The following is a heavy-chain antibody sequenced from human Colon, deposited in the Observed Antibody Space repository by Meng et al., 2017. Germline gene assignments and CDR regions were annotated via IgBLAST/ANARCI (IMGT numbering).Heavy chain of an antibody. CDR1: GGSISSGNYY. Sequence: VRSKESGPGLLKPSQTSSLTCTASGGSISSGNYYWSWIRQPPGKGLEWIGYISNSGSTHYNPSLKSQVTMSLDTSKNQFSLKLSSLTAADTAVYYCARDDTGRLDYWGQGTLVTVSS. CDR3: ARDDTGRLDY. V-gene: IGHV4-61*01. J-gene: IGHJ4*02. D-gene: IGHD3-10*01. CDR2: ISNSGST.